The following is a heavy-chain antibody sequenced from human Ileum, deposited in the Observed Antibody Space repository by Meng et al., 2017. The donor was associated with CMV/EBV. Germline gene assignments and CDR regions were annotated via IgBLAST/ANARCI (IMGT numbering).Heavy chain of an antibody. CDR1: GGSFSGYY. CDR2: INHSGST. Sequence: LSLTCAVYGGSFSGYYWSWIRQPPGKGLEWIGEINHSGSTNYNPSLKSRVTISVDTSKNQFSLKLSSVTAADTAVYYCARAYWLALDYWGQGTLVTVSS. CDR3: ARAYWLALDY. J-gene: IGHJ4*02. V-gene: IGHV4-34*01. D-gene: IGHD3-9*01.